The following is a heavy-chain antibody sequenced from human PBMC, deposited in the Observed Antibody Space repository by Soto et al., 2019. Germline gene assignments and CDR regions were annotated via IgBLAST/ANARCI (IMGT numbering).Heavy chain of an antibody. CDR1: GGSISSDTYY. CDR2: LFYSGST. V-gene: IGHV4-39*01. J-gene: IGHJ5*01. CDR3: AAQYHHKWCAS. D-gene: IGHD2-2*01. Sequence: SETLSLTCIVSGGSISSDTYYWGWIRQPPGKGLEWIGSLFYSGSTSYNPSLKSRVTISVDTFKNQFSLKLTSVTAADTAVYYCAAQYHHKWCASWGQGTLVTVSS.